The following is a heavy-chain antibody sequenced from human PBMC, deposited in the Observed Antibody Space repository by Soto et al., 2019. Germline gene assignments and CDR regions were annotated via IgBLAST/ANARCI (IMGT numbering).Heavy chain of an antibody. Sequence: GGSLRLSCAASGFTFSTYAVSWVRQAPGKGLEWVSAISGSGGSTFYADSVKGRFTISRDNSINTLYLQMNSLRPDDTAVYYCAHPRGYGVFDAYDIWGQGTMVTVSS. CDR3: AHPRGYGVFDAYDI. CDR2: ISGSGGST. J-gene: IGHJ3*02. CDR1: GFTFSTYA. D-gene: IGHD4-17*01. V-gene: IGHV3-23*01.